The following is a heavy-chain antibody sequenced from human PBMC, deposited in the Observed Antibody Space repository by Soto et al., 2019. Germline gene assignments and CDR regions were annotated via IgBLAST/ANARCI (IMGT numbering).Heavy chain of an antibody. CDR2: INAGNGNT. Sequence: QVQLVQSGAEVKKPGASVKVSCKASGYTFTSYAMHWVRQAPGQRLEWMGWINAGNGNTKYSQKFQGRVTITRDTSASTAYRELSRLRSEDTAVYYCARGPGGPDGPGDYWGQGTLVIVSS. CDR3: ARGPGGPDGPGDY. J-gene: IGHJ4*02. D-gene: IGHD2-15*01. V-gene: IGHV1-3*01. CDR1: GYTFTSYA.